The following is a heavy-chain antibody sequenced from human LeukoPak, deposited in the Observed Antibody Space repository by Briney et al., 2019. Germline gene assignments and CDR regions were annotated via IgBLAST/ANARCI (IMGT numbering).Heavy chain of an antibody. J-gene: IGHJ4*02. V-gene: IGHV3-52*01. Sequence: GGALRLSCAASGVTFSSSWMHWVCQAPEKGGEGGADIKCDGSEKYYVASVKPPFTISRDNAKTSLYLQLNSLRADDTAVYYCTRRLKDYYDSRGYYYDVVRPYYFDYWGQGPLVTLSS. CDR2: IKCDGSEK. CDR3: TRRLKDYYDSRGYYYDVVRPYYFDY. CDR1: GVTFSSSW. D-gene: IGHD3-22*01.